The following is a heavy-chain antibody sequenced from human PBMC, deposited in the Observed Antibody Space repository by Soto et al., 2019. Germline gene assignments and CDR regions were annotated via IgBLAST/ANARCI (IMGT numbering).Heavy chain of an antibody. CDR1: GFTFSSYS. CDR2: ISSSSSYI. D-gene: IGHD2-15*01. CDR3: ARSGGGGSCYFCPFDY. V-gene: IGHV3-21*01. J-gene: IGHJ4*02. Sequence: PGGSLRLSCAASGFTFSSYSMNWVRQAPGKGLEWVSSISSSSSYIYYADSVKGRFTISRDNAKNSLYLQMNSLRAEDTAVYYCARSGGGGSCYFCPFDYWGQGTLVTVAS.